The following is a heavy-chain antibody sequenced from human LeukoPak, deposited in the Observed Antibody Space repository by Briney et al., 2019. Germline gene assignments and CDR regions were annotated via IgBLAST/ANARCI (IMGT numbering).Heavy chain of an antibody. CDR1: GYTFTGYY. V-gene: IGHV1-2*02. J-gene: IGHJ5*02. CDR2: INPNSGGT. Sequence: GASVKVSCKASGYTFTGYYMHWVRQAPGQGLEWMGWINPNSGGTNYAQKFQGRVTMTRDTSISTAYMELSRLRSDDTAVYYCARDDYYYDSSGYQYNWFDPWGQGTLVTVSS. CDR3: ARDDYYYDSSGYQYNWFDP. D-gene: IGHD3-22*01.